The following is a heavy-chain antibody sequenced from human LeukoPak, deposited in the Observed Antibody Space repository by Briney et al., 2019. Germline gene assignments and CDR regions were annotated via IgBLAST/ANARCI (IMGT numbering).Heavy chain of an antibody. CDR2: IYYSGTT. CDR1: GGSIGSYY. D-gene: IGHD3-9*01. CDR3: ASLRYFDPYYFDY. J-gene: IGHJ4*02. Sequence: SETLSLTCTVSGGSIGSYYWSWIRQPPGKGLEWIGYIYYSGTTNYNPSLKSRVTISVDTSKNQFSLKLSSVTAADTAVYYCASLRYFDPYYFDYWGQGTLVTVSS. V-gene: IGHV4-59*01.